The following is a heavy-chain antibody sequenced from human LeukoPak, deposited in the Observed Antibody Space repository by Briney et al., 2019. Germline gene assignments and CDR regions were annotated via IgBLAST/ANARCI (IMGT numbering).Heavy chain of an antibody. V-gene: IGHV4-34*01. CDR1: GGSFSGYY. D-gene: IGHD1-26*01. Sequence: PSETLSLTCAVYGGSFSGYYWSWIRQPPGKGLEWIGEINHSGSTNYNPSLKSRVTISVDTSKNQFPLKLSSVTAADTAVYYCARGRSGSYYYYYYGMDVWGQGTTVTVSS. CDR3: ARGRSGSYYYYYYGMDV. CDR2: INHSGST. J-gene: IGHJ6*02.